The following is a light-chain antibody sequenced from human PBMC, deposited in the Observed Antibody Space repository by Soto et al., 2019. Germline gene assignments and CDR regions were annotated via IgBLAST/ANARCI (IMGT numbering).Light chain of an antibody. CDR3: CSLA. V-gene: IGLV2-23*01. CDR2: EGS. J-gene: IGLJ2*01. Sequence: QSALTQPASVSGSPGQSITISCTGTSSDVGSYNLVSWYQQHPGKAPKLMIYEGSKRPSGVSNRFSGSKSGNTASLTISGLQAEDEADYYCCSLAFGGGTKLTVL. CDR1: SSDVGSYNL.